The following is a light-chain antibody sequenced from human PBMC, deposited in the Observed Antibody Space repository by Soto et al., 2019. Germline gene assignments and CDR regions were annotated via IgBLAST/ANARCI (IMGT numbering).Light chain of an antibody. V-gene: IGLV2-23*01. Sequence: QSALTQPASVSGSPGQSITISCTGTSSDVGSYNLVSWYHQHPGEAPKLMIYEGTKRPSGVSNRFSGSRSGNTASLTISGLQAEDEADYYCCSFAGTSTLVFGGGTKQTVL. CDR3: CSFAGTSTLV. CDR2: EGT. CDR1: SSDVGSYNL. J-gene: IGLJ2*01.